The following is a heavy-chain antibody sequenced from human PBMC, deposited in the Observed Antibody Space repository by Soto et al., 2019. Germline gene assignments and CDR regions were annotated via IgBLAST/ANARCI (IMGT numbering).Heavy chain of an antibody. CDR3: ARDRAARYGSGSYYTPGD. D-gene: IGHD3-10*01. J-gene: IGHJ4*02. V-gene: IGHV4-31*03. Sequence: QVQLQESGPGLVKPSQTLSLTCTVSGGSISSGGYYWSWIRQHPGKGLEWIGYIYYSGSTYYNPSLKSRVTISVDTSKNQFSLKLSSVTAADTAVYYCARDRAARYGSGSYYTPGDWGQGTLVTVSS. CDR1: GGSISSGGYY. CDR2: IYYSGST.